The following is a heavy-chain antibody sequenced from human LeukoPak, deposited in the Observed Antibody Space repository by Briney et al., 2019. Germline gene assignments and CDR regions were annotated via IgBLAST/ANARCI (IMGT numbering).Heavy chain of an antibody. D-gene: IGHD6-19*01. Sequence: GGSLRLSCEASGFTFSSHCMSWVRQAPGKGLEWVANIKQDGSEKYYVDSVKGRFTISRDNAKNSLYLQMSILRAADTAVYYCARVRIAVAVSAFDIWGQGTMVTVPS. CDR2: IKQDGSEK. CDR3: ARVRIAVAVSAFDI. J-gene: IGHJ3*02. V-gene: IGHV3-7*01. CDR1: GFTFSSHC.